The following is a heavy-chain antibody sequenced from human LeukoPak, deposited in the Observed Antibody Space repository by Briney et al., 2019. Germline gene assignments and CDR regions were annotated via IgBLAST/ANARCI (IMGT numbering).Heavy chain of an antibody. CDR1: GGSISSYY. J-gene: IGHJ4*02. V-gene: IGHV4-59*01. Sequence: SETLSLTCTVSGGSISSYYWSWIRQPPGKGLEWIGYIYYSGSTNYNPSLKSRVTISVDTSKNQFSLKLSSVTAADTAVYYCARAGTWSRDSYGRSYFDYWGQGTLVTVPS. CDR2: IYYSGST. D-gene: IGHD5-18*01. CDR3: ARAGTWSRDSYGRSYFDY.